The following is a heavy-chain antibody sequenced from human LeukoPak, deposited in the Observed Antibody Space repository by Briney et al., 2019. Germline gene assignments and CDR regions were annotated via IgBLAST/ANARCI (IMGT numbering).Heavy chain of an antibody. Sequence: ASVKVSCKASGYTFTGYDINWVRQATGQGLEWMGWMNPNSGNTGYAQKFQGRVTMTRNTSISTAYMELSSLRSEDTAVYYCARQRVGSYYFDYWGQGTLVTVSS. CDR3: ARQRVGSYYFDY. J-gene: IGHJ4*02. CDR2: MNPNSGNT. D-gene: IGHD1-26*01. CDR1: GYTFTGYD. V-gene: IGHV1-8*01.